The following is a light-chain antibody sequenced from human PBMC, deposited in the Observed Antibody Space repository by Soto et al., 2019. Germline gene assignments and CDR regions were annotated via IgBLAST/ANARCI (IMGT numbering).Light chain of an antibody. J-gene: IGKJ3*01. CDR3: QQSYSTPFT. V-gene: IGKV1-39*01. CDR2: AAS. CDR1: QSISGY. Sequence: DIQMTQSPSSLSASVGDRVTITCRASQSISGYLNWYQQKPGKAPKVLIYAASSLQSGVPSRFSGSGSGTDFTLTISSLQPEDFATCYCQQSYSTPFTFGPGTKVDIK.